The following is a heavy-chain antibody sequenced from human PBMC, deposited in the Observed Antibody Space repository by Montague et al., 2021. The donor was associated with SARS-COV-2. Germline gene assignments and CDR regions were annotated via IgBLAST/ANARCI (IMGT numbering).Heavy chain of an antibody. CDR3: TRGFRGGPFDC. V-gene: IGHV3-20*04. CDR2: ITWNGIST. J-gene: IGHJ4*02. D-gene: IGHD3-10*01. Sequence: SLRLSCAASGFNFDVYGMSWVRQAPGKGLEWVSGITWNGISTGYVDSVKSRFTISRDNAKKSLYLEMNSLRDEDTALYYCTRGFRGGPFDCWGQGTLVTVSS. CDR1: GFNFDVYG.